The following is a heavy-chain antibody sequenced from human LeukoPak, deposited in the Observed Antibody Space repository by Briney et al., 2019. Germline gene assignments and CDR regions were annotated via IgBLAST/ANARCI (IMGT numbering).Heavy chain of an antibody. Sequence: GRSLRLSCAASGFTFDDYAMHWVRQAPGKGLEWVSGISWNSGSIGYADSVRGRFTISRDNAKNSLYLQMNSLRAEDTAVNYCAKSPSGDRGYYFDYWGQGTLVTVSS. CDR2: ISWNSGSI. CDR3: AKSPSGDRGYYFDY. V-gene: IGHV3-9*01. D-gene: IGHD3-10*01. J-gene: IGHJ4*02. CDR1: GFTFDDYA.